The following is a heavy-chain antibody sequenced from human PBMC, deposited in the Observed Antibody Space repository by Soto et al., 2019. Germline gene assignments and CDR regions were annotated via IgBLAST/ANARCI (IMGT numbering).Heavy chain of an antibody. Sequence: EVQLVESGGGLVQPGGSLRLSCAASGFTLSSYWMSWVREAPGRGLEWVANINQNAGKIYYVDSVKGRFTVVRDNAKNSLYLQMNSLSVEDTAVYYCARLVERQCLSQWGQGTLVTVSS. CDR1: GFTLSSYW. CDR3: ARLVERQCLSQ. CDR2: INQNAGKI. V-gene: IGHV3-7*04. J-gene: IGHJ4*02. D-gene: IGHD2-15*01.